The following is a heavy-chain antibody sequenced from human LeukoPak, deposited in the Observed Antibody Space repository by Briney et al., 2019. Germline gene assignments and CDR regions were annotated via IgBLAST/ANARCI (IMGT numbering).Heavy chain of an antibody. D-gene: IGHD1-7*01. Sequence: SETLSLTCTVSGGSISSGSYYWSWIRQPAGKGLEWIGRIYTSGSTNYNPSLKSRVTISVDTSKNQFSLKLSSVTAADTAVYYCARESPYWNSRIFDYWGQGTLVTVSS. CDR2: IYTSGST. J-gene: IGHJ4*02. CDR3: ARESPYWNSRIFDY. CDR1: GGSISSGSYY. V-gene: IGHV4-61*02.